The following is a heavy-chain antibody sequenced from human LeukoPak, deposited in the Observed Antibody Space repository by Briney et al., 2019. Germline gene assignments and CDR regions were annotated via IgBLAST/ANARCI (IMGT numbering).Heavy chain of an antibody. CDR1: GFTFSSYA. Sequence: GSLRLSCAASGFTFSSYAMSWVRQAPGKGLEWIGEINHSGSTNYNPSLKSRVTISVDTSKNQFSLKLSSVTAADTAVYYCARDPGYSYGPFDYWGQGTLVTVSS. J-gene: IGHJ4*02. V-gene: IGHV4-34*01. CDR2: INHSGST. D-gene: IGHD5-18*01. CDR3: ARDPGYSYGPFDY.